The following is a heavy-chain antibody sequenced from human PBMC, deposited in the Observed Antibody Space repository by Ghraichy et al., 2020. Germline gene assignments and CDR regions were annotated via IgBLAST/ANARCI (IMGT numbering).Heavy chain of an antibody. Sequence: SETLSLTCTVSGGSISSYYWSWIRQPPGKGLEWIGYIYYSGSTNYNPSLKSRVTISVDTSKNQFSLKLSSVTAADTAVYYCARENCSGGSCYFDYWGQGTLVTVSS. CDR2: IYYSGST. CDR3: ARENCSGGSCYFDY. V-gene: IGHV4-59*01. J-gene: IGHJ4*02. D-gene: IGHD2-15*01. CDR1: GGSISSYY.